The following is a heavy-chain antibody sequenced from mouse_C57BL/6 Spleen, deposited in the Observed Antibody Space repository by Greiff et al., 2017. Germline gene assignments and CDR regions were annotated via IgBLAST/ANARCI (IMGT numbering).Heavy chain of an antibody. CDR2: ISSGSSTI. V-gene: IGHV5-17*01. D-gene: IGHD2-1*01. CDR3: ARGLYFYAMDY. CDR1: GFTFSDYG. Sequence: EVKLVESGGGLVKPGGSLKLSCAASGFTFSDYGMHWVRQAPEKGLEWVAYISSGSSTIYYADTVKGRFTISRDNAKNTLFLQMTSLRSEDTAMYYGARGLYFYAMDYWGQGTSVTVSS. J-gene: IGHJ4*01.